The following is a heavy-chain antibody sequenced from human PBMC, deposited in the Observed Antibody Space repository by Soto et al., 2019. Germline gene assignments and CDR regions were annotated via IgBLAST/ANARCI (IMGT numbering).Heavy chain of an antibody. CDR1: GFTFSTYN. Sequence: GGSLRLSCASSGFTFSTYNMNWVRQASGKGLEWVSYISDSSSTIHYADSVKGRFTISRDNAKNSLYLQMNSLRAEDTAVYYCARDDYPYYDDSSGYHFDYWGQGA. CDR3: ARDDYPYYDDSSGYHFDY. CDR2: ISDSSSTI. V-gene: IGHV3-48*01. D-gene: IGHD3-22*01. J-gene: IGHJ4*02.